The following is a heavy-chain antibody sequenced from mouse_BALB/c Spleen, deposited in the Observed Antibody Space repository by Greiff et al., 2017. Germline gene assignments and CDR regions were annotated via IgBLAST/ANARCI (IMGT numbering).Heavy chain of an antibody. CDR1: GYSFTGYY. J-gene: IGHJ1*01. CDR2: INPYNGAT. Sequence: EVQLQQSGPELVKPGASVKISCKASGYSFTGYYMHWVKQSHVKSLEWIGRINPYNGATSYNQNFKDKASLTVDKSSSTAYMELHSLTSEDSAVYYCARSSTATGWYFDVWGAGTTVTVSS. CDR3: ARSSTATGWYFDV. D-gene: IGHD1-2*01. V-gene: IGHV1-26*01.